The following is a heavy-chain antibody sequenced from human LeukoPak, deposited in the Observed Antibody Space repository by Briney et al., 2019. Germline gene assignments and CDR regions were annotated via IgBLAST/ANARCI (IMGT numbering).Heavy chain of an antibody. V-gene: IGHV4-34*01. Sequence: PSETLSLTCAVYGGSFSGYYWSWIRQPPGKGLEWIGEINHSGSTNYNPSLKSRVTISVDTSKNQFSLKLSSVTAADTAVYYCARDDKFDPWGQGTLVTVSS. CDR1: GGSFSGYY. CDR3: ARDDKFDP. J-gene: IGHJ5*02. CDR2: INHSGST.